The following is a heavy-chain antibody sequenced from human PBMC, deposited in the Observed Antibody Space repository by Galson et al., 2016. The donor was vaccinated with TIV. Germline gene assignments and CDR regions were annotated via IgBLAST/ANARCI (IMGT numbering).Heavy chain of an antibody. CDR1: GNIFTRDY. D-gene: IGHD7-27*01. Sequence: SVKVSCKASGNIFTRDYVHWVRQAPGQGLEWMGVIDPTYGGTTFAQKFQALVTMTRDTSTSTVYMEVSGLNSDDTAVYYCIRDLGRLRDFWGQGTLVTVSS. CDR2: IDPTYGGT. CDR3: IRDLGRLRDF. V-gene: IGHV1-46*03. J-gene: IGHJ4*02.